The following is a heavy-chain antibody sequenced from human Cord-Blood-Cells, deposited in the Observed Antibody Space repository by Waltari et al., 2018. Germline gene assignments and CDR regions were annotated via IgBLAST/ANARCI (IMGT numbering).Heavy chain of an antibody. D-gene: IGHD3-10*01. J-gene: IGHJ4*02. V-gene: IGHV4-39*01. Sequence: QLQLQESGPGLVKPSETLSLTCTVSGGSISSSSYYWGWIRQPPGKVLEWIGSIYYSGSTYYNPSLKSRVTISVDTSKNQFSLKLSSVTAADTAVYYCASQGPESGYWGQGTLVTVSS. CDR2: IYYSGST. CDR3: ASQGPESGY. CDR1: GGSISSSSYY.